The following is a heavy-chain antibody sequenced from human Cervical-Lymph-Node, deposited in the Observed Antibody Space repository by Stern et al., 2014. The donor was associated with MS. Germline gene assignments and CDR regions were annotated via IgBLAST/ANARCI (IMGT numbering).Heavy chain of an antibody. D-gene: IGHD4-17*01. CDR3: AKSGQFDDYGDYFDY. J-gene: IGHJ4*02. CDR1: GFTFSSYG. V-gene: IGHV3-30*18. CDR2: ISYDGSNK. Sequence: DQLVESGGGVVQPGRSLRLSCAASGFTFSSYGMHWVRQAPGKGLEWVAVISYDGSNKYYADSVKGRFTISRDNSKNTLYLQMNSLRAEDTAVYYCAKSGQFDDYGDYFDYWGQGTLVTVSS.